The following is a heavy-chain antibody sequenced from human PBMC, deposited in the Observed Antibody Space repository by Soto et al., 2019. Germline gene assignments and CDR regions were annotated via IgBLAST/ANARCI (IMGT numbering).Heavy chain of an antibody. V-gene: IGHV3-30-3*01. D-gene: IGHD3-22*01. J-gene: IGHJ4*02. CDR2: ISYDGSNK. CDR1: GFTFSSYA. Sequence: PGGSLRLSCAASGFTFSSYAMHWVRQAPGKGLDWVAVISYDGSNKYYADSVKGRFSISRDNSKNTLYLQMNSLRAEDTALFYCAREDRSGYYHFDYGGQGTPVTVSS. CDR3: AREDRSGYYHFDY.